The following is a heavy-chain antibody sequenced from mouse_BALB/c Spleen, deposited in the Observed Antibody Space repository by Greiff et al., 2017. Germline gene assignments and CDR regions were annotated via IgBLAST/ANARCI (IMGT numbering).Heavy chain of an antibody. Sequence: DVKLVESGGGLVKPGGSLKLSCAASGFTFSSYTMSWVRQSPEKRLEWVAEISSGGSYTYYPDTVTGRFTISRDNAKNTLYLEMSSLRSEDTAMYYCARADSSGYRRFAYWGQGTLVTVSA. D-gene: IGHD3-2*01. CDR1: GFTFSSYT. V-gene: IGHV5-9-4*01. J-gene: IGHJ3*01. CDR2: ISSGGSYT. CDR3: ARADSSGYRRFAY.